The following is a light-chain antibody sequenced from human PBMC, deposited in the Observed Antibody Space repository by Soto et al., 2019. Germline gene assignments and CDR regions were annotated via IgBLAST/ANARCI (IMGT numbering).Light chain of an antibody. J-gene: IGKJ3*01. V-gene: IGKV3-20*01. Sequence: EIVLTQSRGTLSLSPGERATLSCRASQSVNNNYLVWYQQNPGQPPRLLIYGASSRATGIPDRFSGSGSGTDFTLTISRLEPEDFAVYYWQQYGSSPFTFGPGTKVDIK. CDR1: QSVNNNY. CDR2: GAS. CDR3: QQYGSSPFT.